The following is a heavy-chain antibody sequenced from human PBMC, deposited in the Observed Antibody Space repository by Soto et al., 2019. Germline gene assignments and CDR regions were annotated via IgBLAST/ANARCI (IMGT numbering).Heavy chain of an antibody. CDR1: GFTFSSYG. CDR2: ISSSSSYI. Sequence: EVQLVESGGGLAKPGGSLRLSCAPSGFTFSSYGMNWVRQAPGKGLEWVSSISSSSSYIYYADSVKGRFTISRDNAKNSLYLQMNSLRAEDTPVYYCARGGGTTVVTDSGYWGQGTLVTVSS. V-gene: IGHV3-21*01. J-gene: IGHJ4*02. CDR3: ARGGGTTVVTDSGY. D-gene: IGHD4-17*01.